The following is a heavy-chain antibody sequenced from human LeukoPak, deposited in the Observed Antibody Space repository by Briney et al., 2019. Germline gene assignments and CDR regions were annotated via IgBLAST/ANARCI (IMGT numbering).Heavy chain of an antibody. J-gene: IGHJ4*02. V-gene: IGHV4-31*03. CDR2: MHPSGRL. Sequence: PSQTLSLTCTVSGASFSSGDECWNRLRQSTGKGLEWIVSMHPSGRLYNNPSLDSRATITIDTSKNQSSLHLNSLAAADTAVYFCSRGLDSRKLGYWGQGTLVTVSS. CDR3: SRGLDSRKLGY. D-gene: IGHD3-22*01. CDR1: GASFSSGDEC.